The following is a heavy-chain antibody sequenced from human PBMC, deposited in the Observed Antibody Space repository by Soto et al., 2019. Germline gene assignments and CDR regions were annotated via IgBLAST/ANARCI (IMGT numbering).Heavy chain of an antibody. CDR1: GVSISSGNW. V-gene: IGHV4-4*02. Sequence: SETLSLTCAVSGVSISSGNWWTWVRQSPQRGLEYIGEIFHDGTANYYPSFERRVAISVDTSKNQFSLKLTSVTAADTAIYFCARLVYDTRLNYMYFYFWGQGTLVTVSS. CDR3: ARLVYDTRLNYMYFYF. J-gene: IGHJ4*02. D-gene: IGHD3-10*01. CDR2: IFHDGTA.